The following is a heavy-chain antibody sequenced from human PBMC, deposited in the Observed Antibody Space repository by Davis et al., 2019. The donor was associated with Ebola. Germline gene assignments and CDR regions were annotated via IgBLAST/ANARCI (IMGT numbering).Heavy chain of an antibody. CDR2: ISGSGGST. CDR1: GFTFSSYA. D-gene: IGHD2-2*02. Sequence: PGGSLRLSCAASGFTFSSYAMSWVRQAPGKGLEWVSAISGSGGSTYYADSVKGRFTISRDNSKNTLYLQMNSLRAEDTAVYYCAKCSNPLLDIVVVPAAIRGAGDDYWGQGTLVTVSS. CDR3: AKCSNPLLDIVVVPAAIRGAGDDY. V-gene: IGHV3-23*01. J-gene: IGHJ4*02.